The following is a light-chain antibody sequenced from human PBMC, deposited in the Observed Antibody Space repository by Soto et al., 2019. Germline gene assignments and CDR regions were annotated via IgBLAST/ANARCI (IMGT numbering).Light chain of an antibody. V-gene: IGKV3-20*01. CDR2: GAS. CDR3: QHYYGTSPIS. J-gene: IGKJ5*01. Sequence: EIVMTQSPATLSVSPGERATLSCRASQSISSNLAWYQQKPGQAPRLLISGASRRATGIPDRFSGSGSGTDFTLTISRLEPEDFALYYCQHYYGTSPISFGQGTRLEIK. CDR1: QSISSN.